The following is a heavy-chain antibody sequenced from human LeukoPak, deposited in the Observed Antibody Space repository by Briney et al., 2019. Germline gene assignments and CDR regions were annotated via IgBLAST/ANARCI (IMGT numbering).Heavy chain of an antibody. V-gene: IGHV3-48*03. Sequence: PGGSLRLSCAASGFTFSNYEMNWVRQAPGRGLEWVSYISSSGLTMYYADSVKGRFTISRDNSKNTLYLQMNSLRAEDTAVYYCAKQVGATDCWGQGTLVTVSS. J-gene: IGHJ4*02. CDR2: ISSSGLTM. CDR1: GFTFSNYE. CDR3: AKQVGATDC. D-gene: IGHD1-26*01.